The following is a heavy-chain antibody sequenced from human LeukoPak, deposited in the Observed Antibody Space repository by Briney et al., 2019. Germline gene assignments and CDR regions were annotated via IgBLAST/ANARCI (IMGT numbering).Heavy chain of an antibody. Sequence: PSETLSLTCTVSGGSISSYYWSWIRQPPGKGLEWIGYIYTSGSTNYNPSLESRVTISVDTSKNQFSLKLSSVTAADTAVYYCARHPAAAAGTRWFDPWGQGTLVTVSS. V-gene: IGHV4-4*09. CDR2: IYTSGST. CDR3: ARHPAAAAGTRWFDP. D-gene: IGHD6-13*01. CDR1: GGSISSYY. J-gene: IGHJ5*02.